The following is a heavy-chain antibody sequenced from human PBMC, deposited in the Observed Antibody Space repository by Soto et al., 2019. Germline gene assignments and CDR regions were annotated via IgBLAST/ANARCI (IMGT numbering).Heavy chain of an antibody. J-gene: IGHJ4*02. CDR2: IYYSGST. Sequence: TVSGGSISSSSYYWGWIRQPPGKGLEWIGSIYYSGSTYYNPSLKSRVTISVDTSKNQFSLKLSSVTAADTAVYYCARRGDFWSGYSDYWGQGTLVTV. CDR3: ARRGDFWSGYSDY. CDR1: GGSISSSSYY. D-gene: IGHD3-3*01. V-gene: IGHV4-39*01.